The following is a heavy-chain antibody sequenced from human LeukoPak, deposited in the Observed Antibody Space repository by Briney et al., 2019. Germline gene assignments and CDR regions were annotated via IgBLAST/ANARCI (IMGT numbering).Heavy chain of an antibody. CDR2: INDIRSA. CDR1: GFTFGGYL. D-gene: IGHD3-10*01. CDR3: ARDRGSGSYYWSDYYYYYGMDV. V-gene: IGHV4-34*01. Sequence: GSLRLSCTGSGFTFGGYLMSWVRQAPGKGLEWIGEINDIRSANYNPSLKSRVTLSIDTSKDQFSLDLTSVTAADTAVYYCARDRGSGSYYWSDYYYYYGMDVWGQGTTVTVSS. J-gene: IGHJ6*02.